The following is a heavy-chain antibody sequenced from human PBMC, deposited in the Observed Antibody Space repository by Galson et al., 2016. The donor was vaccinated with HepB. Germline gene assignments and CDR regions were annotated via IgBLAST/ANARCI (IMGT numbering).Heavy chain of an antibody. D-gene: IGHD2-8*02. CDR3: AKSRGSTGGASYNSWQRLGVLGFDAFDL. Sequence: SLRLSCAASGFIVSSNYMSWVRQAPGKGLEWVSVIYSGGTTYYADSVKGRFTISRDNSRNTLYLQMNGLRAEDTAVYYCAKSRGSTGGASYNSWQRLGVLGFDAFDLWGQGTVVTVSS. CDR1: GFIVSSNY. J-gene: IGHJ4*02. CDR2: IYSGGTT. V-gene: IGHV3-53*01.